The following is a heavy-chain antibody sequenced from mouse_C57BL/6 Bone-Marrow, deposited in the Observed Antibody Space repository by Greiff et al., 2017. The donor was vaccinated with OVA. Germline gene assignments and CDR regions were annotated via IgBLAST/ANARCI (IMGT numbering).Heavy chain of an antibody. CDR1: GYTFTDYY. CDR2: IFPGSGST. D-gene: IGHD1-1*01. CDR3: ASPYYYGSSYGAMDY. V-gene: IGHV1-75*01. J-gene: IGHJ4*01. Sequence: QVQLQQSGPELVKPGASVKISCKASGYTFTDYYINWVKQRPGQGLEWIGWIFPGSGSTSYNEKFKGKATLTVDKSSSTAYMLLSSLTSEDSAVYFCASPYYYGSSYGAMDYWGRGTSVTVAS.